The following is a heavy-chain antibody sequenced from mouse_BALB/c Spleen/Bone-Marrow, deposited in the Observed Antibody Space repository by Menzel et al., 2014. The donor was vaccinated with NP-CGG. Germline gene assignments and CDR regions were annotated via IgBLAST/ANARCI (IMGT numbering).Heavy chain of an antibody. J-gene: IGHJ4*01. CDR1: GYAFSSSW. CDR2: IYPGDGDT. Sequence: QVQLQQSGPELVKPGASVKISCKASGYAFSSSWMNWVKQRPGQGLEWIGRIYPGDGDTSYNGKFKGKATLTADKSSSTAYMQLSSLTSVDSAVYFCARFRWGNYREGAMDYWGQGTSVTVSS. CDR3: ARFRWGNYREGAMDY. D-gene: IGHD2-1*01. V-gene: IGHV1-82*01.